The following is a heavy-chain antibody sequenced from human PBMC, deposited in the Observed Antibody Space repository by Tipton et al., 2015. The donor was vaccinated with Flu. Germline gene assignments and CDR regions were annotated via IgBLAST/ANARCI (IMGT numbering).Heavy chain of an antibody. Sequence: LRLSCSVSGESMGINYYWGWIRQPPGEGLEWIGNIHRSGNIYHNPSLRSRVTMSVDSSRNQFSLRLTSVTAADTAVYYCARRDYSNYVSEPKSWFDPWGQGILVTVSS. CDR2: IHRSGNI. CDR1: GESMGINYY. V-gene: IGHV4-38-2*01. D-gene: IGHD4-11*01. J-gene: IGHJ5*02. CDR3: ARRDYSNYVSEPKSWFDP.